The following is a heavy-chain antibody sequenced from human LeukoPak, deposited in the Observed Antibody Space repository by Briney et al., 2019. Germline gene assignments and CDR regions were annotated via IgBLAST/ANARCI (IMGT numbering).Heavy chain of an antibody. CDR3: ATPGERYCSSTSCYYNFDY. CDR1: GYSISSGYY. Sequence: SETLSLTCTVSGYSISSGYYWGWIRQPPGKGLEWIGSIYYSGSTYYNPSLKSRVTISVDTSKNQFSLKLSSVTAADTAVYYCATPGERYCSSTSCYYNFDYWGQGTLVTVSS. V-gene: IGHV4-38-2*02. CDR2: IYYSGST. D-gene: IGHD2-2*01. J-gene: IGHJ4*02.